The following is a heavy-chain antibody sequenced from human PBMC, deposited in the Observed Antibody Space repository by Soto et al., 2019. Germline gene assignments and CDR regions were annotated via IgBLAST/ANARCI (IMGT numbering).Heavy chain of an antibody. Sequence: QVQLVQSGAEVKKPGASVKVSCKASGYTFTGYYMHWVRQAPGQGLEWMGWINPNSGGTNYAQKLKGWVTMTRDTSISTDYMELSRLRSDDTAVYYCARDFWNDGCFDYWGQGTLVTVSS. D-gene: IGHD1-1*01. CDR2: INPNSGGT. V-gene: IGHV1-2*04. CDR3: ARDFWNDGCFDY. J-gene: IGHJ4*02. CDR1: GYTFTGYY.